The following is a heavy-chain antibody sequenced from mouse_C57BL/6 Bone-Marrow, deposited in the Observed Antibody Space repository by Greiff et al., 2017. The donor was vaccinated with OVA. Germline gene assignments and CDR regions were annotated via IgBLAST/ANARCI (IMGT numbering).Heavy chain of an antibody. D-gene: IGHD1-1*01. CDR1: GYTFTNYW. V-gene: IGHV1-63*01. CDR3: ARALNLFYAMGY. Sequence: VQLVESGAELVRPGTSVKMSCKASGYTFTNYWIGWAKQRPGHGLEWIGYIYPGGGYTNYNEKFKGKATLTADKSSSTAYMQFSSLTSEDSAIYYCARALNLFYAMGYWDQGTSVTVSS. CDR2: IYPGGGYT. J-gene: IGHJ4*01.